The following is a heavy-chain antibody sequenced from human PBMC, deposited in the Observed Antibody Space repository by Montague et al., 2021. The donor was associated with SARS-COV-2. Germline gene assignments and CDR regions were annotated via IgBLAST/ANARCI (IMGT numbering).Heavy chain of an antibody. V-gene: IGHV4-59*08. CDR2: VLYNKGT. D-gene: IGHD3-9*01. J-gene: IGHJ4*02. Sequence: SETLSLTCTVSGVSVTDYYWSWIRQPPGKGLEWVGDVLYNKGTNFNPSLKSRVAISVDTSKNQFSLRLTSVTAADTAFYYCVRHPHYDSLNGPPVFWGQGTLVTVSS. CDR3: VRHPHYDSLNGPPVF. CDR1: GVSVTDYY.